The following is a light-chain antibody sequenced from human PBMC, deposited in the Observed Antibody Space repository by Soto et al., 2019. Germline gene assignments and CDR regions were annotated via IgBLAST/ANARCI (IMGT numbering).Light chain of an antibody. V-gene: IGKV3-20*01. CDR2: GAS. CDR1: QTVSSGF. Sequence: ESVLTQSPGTLSVSPGERATVSCRASQTVSSGFLAWYQQKVGQAPRLLIYGASTRATGIPDRFSGSGSGTDFTLTIDRLEPEDFAVYYCHQYYSSPTTFGGGTKVEIK. J-gene: IGKJ4*01. CDR3: HQYYSSPTT.